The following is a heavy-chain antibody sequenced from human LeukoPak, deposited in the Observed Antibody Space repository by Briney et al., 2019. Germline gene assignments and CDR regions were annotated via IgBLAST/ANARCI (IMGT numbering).Heavy chain of an antibody. D-gene: IGHD6-13*01. Sequence: ASVKVSCKASGYTLSGYYMHWVRLAPGQGLEWMGWINPKSGGTNYAQKLQGRVTMTRATSISTAYMELNRLRSDDTAVYYYARADRATAVAAAGTFDYWGQGTLVTVSS. CDR2: INPKSGGT. V-gene: IGHV1-2*02. CDR1: GYTLSGYY. CDR3: ARADRATAVAAAGTFDY. J-gene: IGHJ4*02.